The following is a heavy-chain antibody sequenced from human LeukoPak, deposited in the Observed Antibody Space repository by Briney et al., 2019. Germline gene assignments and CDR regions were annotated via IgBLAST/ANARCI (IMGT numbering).Heavy chain of an antibody. Sequence: ASVKVSCKASGYTFTSYGISWVRQAPGQGLEWMGWISAYNGNTNYAQKLQGRVIMTTDTSTSTAYMELRSLRSDDTAVYYCARANIGGIAAAASDYWGQGTLVTVSS. CDR2: ISAYNGNT. D-gene: IGHD6-13*01. V-gene: IGHV1-18*01. CDR3: ARANIGGIAAAASDY. CDR1: GYTFTSYG. J-gene: IGHJ4*02.